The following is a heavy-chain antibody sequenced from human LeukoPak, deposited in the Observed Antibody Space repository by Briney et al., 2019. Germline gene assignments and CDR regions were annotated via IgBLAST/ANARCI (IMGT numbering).Heavy chain of an antibody. V-gene: IGHV4-39*07. CDR1: GGSISSSSYY. CDR2: IYYSGST. D-gene: IGHD3-10*01. CDR3: ARDRYYDSGSYYN. J-gene: IGHJ4*02. Sequence: SETLSLTCTVSGGSISSSSYYWGWIRQPPGKGLEWIGSIYYSGSTYYNPSLKSRATISVDTSKNQFSLKLSSVTAADTAVYYCARDRYYDSGSYYNWGQGTLVTVSS.